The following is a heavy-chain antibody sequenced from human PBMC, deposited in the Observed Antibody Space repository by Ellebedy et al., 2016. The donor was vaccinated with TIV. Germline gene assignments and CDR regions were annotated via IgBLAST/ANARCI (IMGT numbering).Heavy chain of an antibody. CDR3: ARVNYYDSSGYLLEPYYFDY. V-gene: IGHV4-59*01. D-gene: IGHD3-22*01. CDR2: IYYSGST. Sequence: MPSETLSLTCTVSGGSISSYYWSWIRQPPGTGLEWIGYIYYSGSTNYNPSLKSRVTISVDTSKNQFSLKLSSVTAADTAVYYCARVNYYDSSGYLLEPYYFDYWGQGTLVTVSS. CDR1: GGSISSYY. J-gene: IGHJ4*02.